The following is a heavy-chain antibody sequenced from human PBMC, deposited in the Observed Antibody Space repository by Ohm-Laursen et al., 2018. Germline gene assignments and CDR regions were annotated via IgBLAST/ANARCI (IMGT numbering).Heavy chain of an antibody. CDR2: INPNSGGT. D-gene: IGHD1-7*01. Sequence: ASVKVSCKASGYTFTSYDINWVRQAPGQGLEWMGWINPNSGGTNYAQKFQGRVTMTRDTSISTAYMELSRLRSDDTAVYYCARAKDYFEWNFFDPWGQGTLVTVSS. V-gene: IGHV1-2*02. CDR1: GYTFTSYD. CDR3: ARAKDYFEWNFFDP. J-gene: IGHJ5*02.